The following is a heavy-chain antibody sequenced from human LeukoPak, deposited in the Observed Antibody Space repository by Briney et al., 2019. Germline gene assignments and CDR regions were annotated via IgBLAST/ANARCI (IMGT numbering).Heavy chain of an antibody. CDR1: GYSFTSYW. Sequence: GESLKISCKGSGYSFTSYWIGWVRQMPGKGLEWMGIIYPGDSDTRYSPSFQGQVTISADKSISTAYPQWSSLKASDTAMYYCARYPRSYYYDSSGYFAVDAFDIWGQGTMVTVSS. CDR2: IYPGDSDT. CDR3: ARYPRSYYYDSSGYFAVDAFDI. D-gene: IGHD3-22*01. J-gene: IGHJ3*02. V-gene: IGHV5-51*01.